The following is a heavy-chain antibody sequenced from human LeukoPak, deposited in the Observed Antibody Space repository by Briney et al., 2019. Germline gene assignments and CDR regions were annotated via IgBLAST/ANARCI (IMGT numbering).Heavy chain of an antibody. CDR3: ARRIQLWTKRGYFDY. V-gene: IGHV4-39*07. D-gene: IGHD5-18*01. CDR1: GGSISRSNYY. CDR2: IYYSGST. J-gene: IGHJ4*02. Sequence: SETLSLTCTVSGGSISRSNYYWGWIRQPPGKGLKWIGGIYYSGSTYYNPSLKSRVTISVDTSKNQFSLKLSSVTAADTAVYYCARRIQLWTKRGYFDYWGQGTLVTVSS.